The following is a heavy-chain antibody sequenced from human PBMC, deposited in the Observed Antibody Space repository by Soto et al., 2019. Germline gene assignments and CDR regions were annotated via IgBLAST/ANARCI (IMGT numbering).Heavy chain of an antibody. D-gene: IGHD6-19*01. CDR2: ISGSGGST. J-gene: IGHJ4*02. CDR3: EKGSSGWYERFAY. CDR1: GFTFSSYA. V-gene: IGHV3-23*01. Sequence: EVQLLESGGGLVQPGGSLRLSCAASGFTFSSYAMSWVRQAPGKGLEWVSAISGSGGSTYYADSVKGRFTISRDNSKNTLYLQMNSLRAEDTAVYYCEKGSSGWYERFAYWGQGTLVTVSS.